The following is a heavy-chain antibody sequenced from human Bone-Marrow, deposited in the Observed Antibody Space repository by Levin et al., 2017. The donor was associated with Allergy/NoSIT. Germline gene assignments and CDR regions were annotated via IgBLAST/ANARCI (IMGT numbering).Heavy chain of an antibody. D-gene: IGHD6-13*01. J-gene: IGHJ5*02. CDR2: IKPDGSAK. CDR3: ARPITLTATGNS. CDR1: GFTFSHYW. V-gene: IGHV3-7*04. Sequence: SGGSLRLSCAASGFTFSHYWMSWVRQAPGKGLEWVANIKPDGSAKYYVDSVTGRFTISRDNAKDSLYLQMNSLRAEDTAVYYCARPITLTATGNSWGQGTLVTVSS.